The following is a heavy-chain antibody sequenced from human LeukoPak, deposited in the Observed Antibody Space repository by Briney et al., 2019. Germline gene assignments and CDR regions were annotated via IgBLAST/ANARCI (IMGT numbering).Heavy chain of an antibody. V-gene: IGHV3-23*01. D-gene: IGHD2-15*01. CDR3: ARKRDMYCSGGSCDAFDI. CDR1: GFTFSNYA. J-gene: IGHJ3*02. CDR2: ISGSTGST. Sequence: GGSLRLSCAASGFTFSNYAMNWVRQAPGKGLEWVSLISGSTGSTYYADSVKGRFSISRDNSKNTVYLQMNSLRVENTAVYYCARKRDMYCSGGSCDAFDIWGQGTKVTVSS.